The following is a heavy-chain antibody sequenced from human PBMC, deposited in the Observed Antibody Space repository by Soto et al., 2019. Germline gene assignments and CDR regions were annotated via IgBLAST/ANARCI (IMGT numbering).Heavy chain of an antibody. Sequence: PSETLSLTCTVSGGSISNYYWSWIRQPPGRGLEWIGHIFYSGSTNYNPALKSRVTMTTDTSTSTAYMEVRSLRFDDTAVYYCARGGTPIDYWGQGTLVTVSS. CDR1: GGSISNYY. J-gene: IGHJ4*02. CDR2: IFYSGST. D-gene: IGHD3-16*01. V-gene: IGHV4-59*01. CDR3: ARGGTPIDY.